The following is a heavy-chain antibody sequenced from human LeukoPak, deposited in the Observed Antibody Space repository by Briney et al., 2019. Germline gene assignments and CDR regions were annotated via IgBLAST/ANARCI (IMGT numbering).Heavy chain of an antibody. CDR3: ARFRRYYGSGSYYTPSLDY. Sequence: PSETLSLTCAVYGGSFSGYYWCWIRQPPGKGLEWIGEINHSGSTNYNPSLRSRVTISVDTSKNQFSLKLSSVTAADTAVYYCARFRRYYGSGSYYTPSLDYWGQGTLVTVSS. CDR1: GGSFSGYY. CDR2: INHSGST. V-gene: IGHV4-34*01. J-gene: IGHJ4*02. D-gene: IGHD3-10*01.